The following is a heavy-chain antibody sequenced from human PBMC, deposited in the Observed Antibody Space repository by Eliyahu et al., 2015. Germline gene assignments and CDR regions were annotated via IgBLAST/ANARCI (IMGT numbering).Heavy chain of an antibody. D-gene: IGHD3-22*01. J-gene: IGHJ2*01. V-gene: IGHV5-51*03. Sequence: EVQLVQSGAEVKKLGESLKISCKGFGYRFSTYWXGWVRQMPGKGLEWRAIIYPGDSDTRYNPSFQGQVTVSVDKSINTAYLHWSSLKASDTAKYYCARTDSSSYDWKFDLWGRGTLVTVSS. CDR1: GYRFSTYW. CDR2: IYPGDSDT. CDR3: ARTDSSSYDWKFDL.